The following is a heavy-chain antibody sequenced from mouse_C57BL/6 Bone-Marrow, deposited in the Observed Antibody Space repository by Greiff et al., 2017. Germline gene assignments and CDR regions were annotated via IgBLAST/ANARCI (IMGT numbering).Heavy chain of an antibody. CDR3: ARQSGSYYSNYFDV. J-gene: IGHJ1*03. Sequence: EVHLVESGGDLVKPGGSLKLSCAASGFTFSSYGMSWVRQTPDKRLEWVATISSGGSYTYYPDSVKGRFTISRDNAKNNLYLQMSSLKSEDTAMYYCARQSGSYYSNYFDVWGTGTTVTVSS. CDR1: GFTFSSYG. D-gene: IGHD2-5*01. V-gene: IGHV5-6*01. CDR2: ISSGGSYT.